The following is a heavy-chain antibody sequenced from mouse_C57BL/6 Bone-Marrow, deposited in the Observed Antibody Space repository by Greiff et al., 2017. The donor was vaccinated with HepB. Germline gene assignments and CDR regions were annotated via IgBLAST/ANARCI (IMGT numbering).Heavy chain of an antibody. Sequence: VKVVESGPGLVQPSQSLSITCTVSGFSLTSYGVHWVRQPPGKGLEWLGVIWSGGSTDYNAAFISRLSISKDNSKSQVFFKMNSLQAEDTAIYYCAKNGYGDYDGYYFDYWGQGTTLTVSS. V-gene: IGHV2-4*01. D-gene: IGHD2-4*01. CDR3: AKNGYGDYDGYYFDY. J-gene: IGHJ2*01. CDR2: IWSGGST. CDR1: GFSLTSYG.